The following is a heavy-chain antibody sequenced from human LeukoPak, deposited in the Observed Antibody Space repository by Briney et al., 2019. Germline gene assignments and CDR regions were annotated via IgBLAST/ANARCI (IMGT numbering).Heavy chain of an antibody. Sequence: SETLSLTCSVSGVSISSRTHYWGWIRQPPGKGLEWIGSINYSGDTSYNPSLKSRLAISRDTTKNQFSLKVTSVTATDTAVYYCARYQGGTMFDIWGQGTKVTVSS. V-gene: IGHV4-39*01. CDR2: INYSGDT. D-gene: IGHD3-10*01. J-gene: IGHJ3*02. CDR3: ARYQGGTMFDI. CDR1: GVSISSRTHY.